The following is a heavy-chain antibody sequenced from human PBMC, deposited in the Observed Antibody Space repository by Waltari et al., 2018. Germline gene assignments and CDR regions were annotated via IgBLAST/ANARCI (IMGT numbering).Heavy chain of an antibody. CDR1: GGSINNYY. V-gene: IGHV4-59*01. J-gene: IGHJ6*02. CDR2: IYYSGST. D-gene: IGHD3-3*01. CDR3: ARVSSFRFSGGMDV. Sequence: QVQLQESGPGLVKPSETLSLTCTVSGGSINNYYWSWIRQPPGKGLEWIGYIYYSGSTNYNPPLKSRVTVSIDTSKNQFSLKLSSVTAADTAVYYCARVSSFRFSGGMDVWGQGTTVTVSS.